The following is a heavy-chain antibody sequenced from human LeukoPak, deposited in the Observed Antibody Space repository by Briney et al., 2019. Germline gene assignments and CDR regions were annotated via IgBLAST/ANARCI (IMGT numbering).Heavy chain of an antibody. CDR2: MNPNSGNT. J-gene: IGHJ3*02. CDR1: GYAFTSYD. Sequence: GASVKVSCKASGYAFTSYDINWARPATGQGLEWMGWMNPNSGNTGYAQKFQGRVTMTRNTSISTAYMELSSLRSEDTAVYYCARVLRYYYGSGAFDIWGQGTMVTVSS. V-gene: IGHV1-8*01. CDR3: ARVLRYYYGSGAFDI. D-gene: IGHD3-10*01.